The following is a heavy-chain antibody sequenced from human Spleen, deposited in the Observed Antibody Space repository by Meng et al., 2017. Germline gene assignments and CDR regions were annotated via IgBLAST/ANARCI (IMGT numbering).Heavy chain of an antibody. CDR2: IIPIFGTA. D-gene: IGHD2-15*01. Sequence: SVKVSCKASGGTFSSYAISWVRQAPGQGLEWMGGIIPIFGTANYAQKFQGRVTITTDESMSTAYMELSSLRAEDTAIYYCAKFGPYTRETGSNRDYYYYGLDVWGQGTTVTVSS. J-gene: IGHJ6*02. V-gene: IGHV1-69*05. CDR1: GGTFSSYA. CDR3: AKFGPYTRETGSNRDYYYYGLDV.